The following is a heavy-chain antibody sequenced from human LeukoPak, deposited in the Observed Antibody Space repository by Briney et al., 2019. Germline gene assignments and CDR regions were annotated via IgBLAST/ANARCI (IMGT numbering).Heavy chain of an antibody. V-gene: IGHV1-8*03. D-gene: IGHD1-26*01. CDR1: GYTFTSYD. Sequence: ASVKVSCKASGYTFTSYDINWVRQATGQGLEWMGWMNPNSGNTGYAQKFQGRVTITRNTSISTAYMDLSNLRSEDTAVYYCARVGYSNSYDYWGQGTQVTVSS. J-gene: IGHJ4*02. CDR3: ARVGYSNSYDY. CDR2: MNPNSGNT.